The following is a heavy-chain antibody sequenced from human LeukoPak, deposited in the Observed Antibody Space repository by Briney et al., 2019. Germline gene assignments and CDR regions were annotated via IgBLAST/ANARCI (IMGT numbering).Heavy chain of an antibody. D-gene: IGHD3-9*01. CDR2: LSSDSTYI. CDR1: GFTFSSYS. CDR3: ARGRYYDFNWFDP. V-gene: IGHV3-21*06. J-gene: IGHJ5*02. Sequence: GGSLRLSCVASGFTFSSYSMIWVRQTPGGGLEWVSSLSSDSTYIYYADSARGRFAISRDNAKSTLFLQMNSLRAEGTDLYYCARGRYYDFNWFDPWGQGTLVTVSS.